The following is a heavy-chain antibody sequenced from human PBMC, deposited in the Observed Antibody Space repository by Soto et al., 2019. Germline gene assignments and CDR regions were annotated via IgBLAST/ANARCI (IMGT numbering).Heavy chain of an antibody. Sequence: EMQLLESGGGLVQPGGSLRLSCAASEFTFSSYAMSWVRQAPGKGLEWVSVISGSGGSTYYADSVKGRFTISRDNSKNALYLPMNSLRVEDTAVYYCANDLVVVPPASPYYYGMDVWGQGTTVTVSS. CDR1: EFTFSSYA. CDR2: ISGSGGST. V-gene: IGHV3-23*01. J-gene: IGHJ6*02. CDR3: ANDLVVVPPASPYYYGMDV. D-gene: IGHD2-2*01.